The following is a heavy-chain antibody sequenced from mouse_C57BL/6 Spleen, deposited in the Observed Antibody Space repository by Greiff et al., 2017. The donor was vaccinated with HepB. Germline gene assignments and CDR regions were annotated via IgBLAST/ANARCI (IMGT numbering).Heavy chain of an antibody. Sequence: VKLMESGAELVRPGASVTLSCKASGYTFTDYEMHWVKQTPVHGLEWIGAIDPETGGTAYNQKFKGKAILTADKSSSTAYMELRSLTSEDSAVYYCTRNSNYPWYFDVWGTGTTVTVSS. CDR3: TRNSNYPWYFDV. D-gene: IGHD2-5*01. V-gene: IGHV1-15*01. J-gene: IGHJ1*03. CDR2: IDPETGGT. CDR1: GYTFTDYE.